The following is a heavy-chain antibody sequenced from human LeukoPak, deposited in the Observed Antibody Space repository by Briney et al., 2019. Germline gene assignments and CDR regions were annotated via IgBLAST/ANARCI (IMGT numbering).Heavy chain of an antibody. Sequence: GGSLRLSCAASGFTFSSYGMHWVRQAPGKGLEWVAFIRYDGSNKYYADSVKGRFTISRDNSKNTLYLQMNSLRAEDTAVYYCAKMDFWSGYPLDYWGQGTLVTVSS. J-gene: IGHJ4*02. V-gene: IGHV3-30*02. CDR3: AKMDFWSGYPLDY. CDR2: IRYDGSNK. CDR1: GFTFSSYG. D-gene: IGHD3-3*01.